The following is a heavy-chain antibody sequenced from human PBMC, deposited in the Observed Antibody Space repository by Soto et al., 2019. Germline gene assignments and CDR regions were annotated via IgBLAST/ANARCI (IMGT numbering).Heavy chain of an antibody. CDR3: ARVAFHGSSWYSLFDP. D-gene: IGHD6-13*01. J-gene: IGHJ5*02. CDR1: GGTFIRHA. V-gene: IGHV1-69*13. CDR2: IIPLFGTT. Sequence: SVKVACKTSGGTFIRHAINWVRQAPGQGLEWMGGIIPLFGTTNYAHKFKGRVPISADESTSTAYMELSSLTSEDAAVYYCARVAFHGSSWYSLFDPWGPGTLVTVSS.